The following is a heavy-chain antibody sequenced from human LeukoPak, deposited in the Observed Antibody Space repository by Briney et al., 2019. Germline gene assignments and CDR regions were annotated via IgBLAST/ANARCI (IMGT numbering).Heavy chain of an antibody. V-gene: IGHV3-20*04. CDR2: INWNGGST. CDR3: ARCEDYYYYYMDV. CDR1: GFTFSSYG. J-gene: IGHJ6*03. Sequence: GGTLRLSCAASGFTFSSYGMSWVRQAPGKGLEWVSGINWNGGSTGYADSVKGRFTISRDNAKNSLYLQMNSLRAEDTALYYCARCEDYYYYYMDVWGKGTTVTVSS.